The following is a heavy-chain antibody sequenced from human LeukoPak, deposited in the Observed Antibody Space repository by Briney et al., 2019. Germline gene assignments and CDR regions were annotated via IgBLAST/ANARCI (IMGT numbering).Heavy chain of an antibody. Sequence: SCKASGGTFSSYAISWVRQAPGKGLEWVGRIKSKTDGGTTDYAAPVKGRFTISRDDSKNTLYLQMNSLKTEDTAVYYCTTDRHWGQGTLVTVSS. CDR3: TTDRH. V-gene: IGHV3-15*01. J-gene: IGHJ4*02. CDR1: GGTFSSYA. CDR2: IKSKTDGGTT.